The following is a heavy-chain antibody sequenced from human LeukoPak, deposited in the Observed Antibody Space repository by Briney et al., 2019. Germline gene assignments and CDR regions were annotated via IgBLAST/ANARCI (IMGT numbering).Heavy chain of an antibody. CDR3: ARPLHCSGGSCHDY. Sequence: NPSETLSLTCAVYGGSFSGYYWSWIRQPPGKGLEWIGEINHSGGTNYNPSLKSRLTISVDTSKNQFSLKLTSVTAADTAVYYCARPLHCSGGSCHDYWGQGTLVTVSS. J-gene: IGHJ4*02. V-gene: IGHV4-34*01. CDR2: INHSGGT. D-gene: IGHD2-15*01. CDR1: GGSFSGYY.